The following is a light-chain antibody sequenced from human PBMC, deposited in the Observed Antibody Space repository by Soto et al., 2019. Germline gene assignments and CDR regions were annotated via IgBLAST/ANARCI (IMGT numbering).Light chain of an antibody. J-gene: IGLJ2*01. CDR1: SSDVGSYNL. Sequence: QSALTQPASVSGSPGQSITISCTGTSSDVGSYNLVSWYQQPPGKAPKLLIYEGSQRPSGVSNRFSGSKSGNTASLTISGLQAEDEADYYCCSYAATSTIFGGGTKVTVL. V-gene: IGLV2-23*01. CDR2: EGS. CDR3: CSYAATSTI.